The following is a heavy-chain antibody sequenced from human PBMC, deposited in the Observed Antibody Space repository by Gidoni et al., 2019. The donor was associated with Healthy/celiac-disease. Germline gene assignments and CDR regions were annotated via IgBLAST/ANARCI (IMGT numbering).Heavy chain of an antibody. CDR3: ARESGKGYQIDPFDY. Sequence: QVQLQESGPGLVNHSGTLSLTCAVSGGSISRSNWWSWVREPTGKGLEWIGEIYHSGSTNYNPSLKSRVTISVDKSKNQFSLKLSSVTAADTAVYYCARESGKGYQIDPFDYWGQGTLVTVSS. J-gene: IGHJ4*02. D-gene: IGHD1-1*01. CDR2: IYHSGST. CDR1: GGSISRSNW. V-gene: IGHV4-4*02.